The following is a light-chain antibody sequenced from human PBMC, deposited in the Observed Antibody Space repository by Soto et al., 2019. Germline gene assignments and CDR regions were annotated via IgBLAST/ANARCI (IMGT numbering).Light chain of an antibody. CDR3: CSYAGSDNWA. Sequence: QSALTQPASVSGSPGQSITISCTGNSSDVGSYNLVTWYQHHPGKVPKLMIYENIKRPSGVSDRFSGSKSGNTASLTISGLQAEDEADYYCCSYAGSDNWAFGGGTKLTVL. V-gene: IGLV2-23*01. J-gene: IGLJ3*02. CDR1: SSDVGSYNL. CDR2: ENI.